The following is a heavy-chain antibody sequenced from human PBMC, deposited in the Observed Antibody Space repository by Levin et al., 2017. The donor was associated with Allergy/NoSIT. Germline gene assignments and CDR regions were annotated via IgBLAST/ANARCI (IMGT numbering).Heavy chain of an antibody. J-gene: IGHJ4*02. CDR1: GGSIINYC. CDR3: ATMGYWGQIEPDNS. D-gene: IGHD2-15*01. CDR2: ICPSGDT. V-gene: IGHV4-4*07. Sequence: NPSETLSLTCSVSGGSIINYCWSWIRQPAGKGLEWIGRICPSGDTNYNPSLKSRVTMSLDTSKNQFSLKLTSVTAADTAVYYCATMGYWGQIEPDNSWGQGTLVTVSS.